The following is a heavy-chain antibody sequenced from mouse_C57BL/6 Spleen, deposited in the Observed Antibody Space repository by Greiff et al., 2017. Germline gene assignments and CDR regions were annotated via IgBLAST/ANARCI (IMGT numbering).Heavy chain of an antibody. J-gene: IGHJ3*01. CDR3: TTNYEFAY. V-gene: IGHV14-4*01. D-gene: IGHD1-1*01. Sequence: VHVKQSGAELVRPGASVKLSCTASGFNIKDDYLHWVKQRPEPGLEWIGWIDPGNGDTEYASKFQGKATITADTSSNTAYLQLSSLTSEDTAVYYCTTNYEFAYWGQGTLVTVSA. CDR2: IDPGNGDT. CDR1: GFNIKDDY.